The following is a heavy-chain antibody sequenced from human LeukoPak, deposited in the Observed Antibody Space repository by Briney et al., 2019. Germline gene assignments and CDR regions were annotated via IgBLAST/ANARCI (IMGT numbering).Heavy chain of an antibody. J-gene: IGHJ6*03. CDR3: ARDITLTPPYYMDV. CDR2: VIPISDTA. V-gene: IGHV1-69*13. D-gene: IGHD3-22*01. Sequence: VASVKVSCKASGGTFSNYAISWVRQAPGQGLEWVGGVIPISDTANYARKFQGRVTITADESTTTAYMELRGLRSEDTAVYYCARDITLTPPYYMDVWGKGTTVTVSS. CDR1: GGTFSNYA.